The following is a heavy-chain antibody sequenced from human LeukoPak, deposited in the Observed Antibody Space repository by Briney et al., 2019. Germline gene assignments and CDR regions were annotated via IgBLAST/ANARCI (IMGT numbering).Heavy chain of an antibody. CDR3: ARKCDGDCYDY. V-gene: IGHV3-30*04. D-gene: IGHD2-21*02. Sequence: GGSLRLSCAASGFTFSSYAMHWVRQAPGKGLEWPAVISYDGRNEYYADSVKGRFTISRDNSKNTLYLQMNSLRVEDTAVYYCARKCDGDCYDYWGQGTLVTVSS. CDR1: GFTFSSYA. J-gene: IGHJ4*02. CDR2: ISYDGRNE.